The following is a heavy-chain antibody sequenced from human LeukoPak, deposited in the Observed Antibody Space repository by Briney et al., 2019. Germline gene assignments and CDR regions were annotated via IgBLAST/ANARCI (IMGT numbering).Heavy chain of an antibody. Sequence: GGSLRLSCAASGFTFSNYGLHWVRQAPGKGLEWVSFIRYDGSNKYYIDSVKGRFTISRDNSKNTLYLQMNSLRAEDTAVYYCARYDYVWGSYPPPWGQGTLVTVSS. D-gene: IGHD3-16*02. CDR1: GFTFSNYG. CDR3: ARYDYVWGSYPPP. J-gene: IGHJ5*02. V-gene: IGHV3-30*02. CDR2: IRYDGSNK.